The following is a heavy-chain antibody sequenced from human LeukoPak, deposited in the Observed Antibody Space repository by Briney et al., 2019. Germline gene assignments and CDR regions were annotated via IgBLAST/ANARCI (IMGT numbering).Heavy chain of an antibody. CDR2: INPNSGGT. J-gene: IGHJ1*01. D-gene: IGHD3-22*01. Sequence: ASVKVSCKASGYTFTGYYMHWVRRAPGQGLEWMGWINPNSGGTNYAQKFQGRVTMTRDTSISTAYMELSRLRSDDTAVYYCARGEYYYDSSGYYSLWGQGTLVTVSS. CDR1: GYTFTGYY. V-gene: IGHV1-2*02. CDR3: ARGEYYYDSSGYYSL.